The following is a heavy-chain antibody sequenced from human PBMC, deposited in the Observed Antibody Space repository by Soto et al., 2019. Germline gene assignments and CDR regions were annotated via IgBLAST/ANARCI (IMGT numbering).Heavy chain of an antibody. CDR3: ARPTYIVGATIPFDY. J-gene: IGHJ4*02. D-gene: IGHD1-26*01. V-gene: IGHV1-46*01. CDR2: INPSGGST. CDR1: GYTFTSYY. Sequence: ASVKVSCKASGYTFTSYYMHWVRQAPGQGLEWMGIINPSGGSTSYAQKFQGRVTMTRDTSTSTVYMELSSLRSEDTAVYYCARPTYIVGATIPFDYWGQGXLVTVYS.